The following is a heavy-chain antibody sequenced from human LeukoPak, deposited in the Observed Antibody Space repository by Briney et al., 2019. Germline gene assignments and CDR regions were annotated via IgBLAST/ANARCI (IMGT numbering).Heavy chain of an antibody. Sequence: GGSLRLSCAPSGFIFSESTMHWVRQAPGKGPEWVGRIGSRSNGFATKYSESVKGRFTISRDDSKNMAYFQMNSLKIEDTAVYYCTRGRYGSGSFDYWGQGTLVTVSS. CDR3: TRGRYGSGSFDY. V-gene: IGHV3-73*01. CDR1: GFIFSEST. D-gene: IGHD3-10*01. J-gene: IGHJ4*02. CDR2: IGSRSNGFAT.